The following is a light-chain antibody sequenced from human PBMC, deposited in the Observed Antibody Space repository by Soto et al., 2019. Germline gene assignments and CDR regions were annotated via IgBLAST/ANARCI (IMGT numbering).Light chain of an antibody. CDR1: QDVSQW. CDR2: KAS. V-gene: IGKV1-5*03. Sequence: DIHMTQSPSPLSASVGDRITITCRASQDVSQWLAWYQHKPGKAPKLLIYKASTLESGVSSRFSGRGSGTEFTLTIRDLQPDDFATYYCQQYSSDLNTFGQGTKLEIK. J-gene: IGKJ2*01. CDR3: QQYSSDLNT.